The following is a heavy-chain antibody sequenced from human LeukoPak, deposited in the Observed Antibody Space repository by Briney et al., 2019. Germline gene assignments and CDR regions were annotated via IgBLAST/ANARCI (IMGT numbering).Heavy chain of an antibody. J-gene: IGHJ4*02. Sequence: GRSLRLSCAASGFTFSSYGMHWVRQAPGKGLEWVSSISSSSSYIYYADSVKGRFTISRDNAKNSLYLQMNSLRAEDTAVYYCARDFAGAFDYWGQGTLVTVSS. V-gene: IGHV3-21*01. D-gene: IGHD3-10*01. CDR3: ARDFAGAFDY. CDR1: GFTFSSYG. CDR2: ISSSSSYI.